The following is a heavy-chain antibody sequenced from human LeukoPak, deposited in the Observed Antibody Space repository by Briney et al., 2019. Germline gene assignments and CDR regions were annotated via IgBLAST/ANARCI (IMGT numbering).Heavy chain of an antibody. Sequence: PGGSLRLSCAAPGSTFSSYSMNWVRQAPGKALEWVSSISSSSSYIYYADSVKGRFTISRDNARNSLYLQMNSLRAEDTAVYYCARDSRALIDYWGQGTLVTVSS. CDR2: ISSSSSYI. CDR3: ARDSRALIDY. CDR1: GSTFSSYS. J-gene: IGHJ4*02. V-gene: IGHV3-21*01.